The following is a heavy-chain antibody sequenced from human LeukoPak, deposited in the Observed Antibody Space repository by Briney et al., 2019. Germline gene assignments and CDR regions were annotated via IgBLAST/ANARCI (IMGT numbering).Heavy chain of an antibody. CDR2: IYYSGST. Sequence: PSETLSLTCTVSGGSISSYYWSWIRQPPGKGLEWIGYIYYSGSTNYNPSLKSRVTISVDTSKNQFSLKLSSVTAADTAVYYCARAPGYYDSSGFDWYFDLWGRGTLVTVSS. V-gene: IGHV4-59*01. CDR3: ARAPGYYDSSGFDWYFDL. CDR1: GGSISSYY. D-gene: IGHD3-22*01. J-gene: IGHJ2*01.